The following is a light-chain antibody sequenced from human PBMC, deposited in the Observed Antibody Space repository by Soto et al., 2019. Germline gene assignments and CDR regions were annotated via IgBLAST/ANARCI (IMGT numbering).Light chain of an antibody. J-gene: IGLJ3*02. CDR2: EVN. V-gene: IGLV2-14*01. Sequence: QSVLTQPASVSGSPGQSITISCTGTSSDVGGYNYVSWYQQHPGKAPKLMIYEVNNRPSGVSNRFSGSKSDNTASLTISGLQAEDEADYYCSSFTRSSTWLFGGGTKLTVL. CDR3: SSFTRSSTWL. CDR1: SSDVGGYNY.